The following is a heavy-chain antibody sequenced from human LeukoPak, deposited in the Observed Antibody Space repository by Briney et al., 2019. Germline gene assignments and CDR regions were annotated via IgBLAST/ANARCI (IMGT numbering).Heavy chain of an antibody. CDR2: TYYRSRWYT. J-gene: IGHJ6*02. CDR3: AREPNNGTYPRIDV. D-gene: IGHD1-26*01. Sequence: SQTLSLTCAISGDSVSSNSAAWNWIRQSPSRGLEWLGRTYYRSRWYTDYAVSVKSRISINPDASKNQFSLQLNSVTPEDTAVYYCAREPNNGTYPRIDVWGQGTTVTVSS. CDR1: GDSVSSNSAA. V-gene: IGHV6-1*01.